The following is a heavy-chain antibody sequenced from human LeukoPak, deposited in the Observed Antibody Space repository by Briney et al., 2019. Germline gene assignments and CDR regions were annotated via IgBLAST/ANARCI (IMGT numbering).Heavy chain of an antibody. V-gene: IGHV4-30-2*01. J-gene: IGHJ5*02. Sequence: SQTLSLTCTVSGGSISSGGHYWSWIRQPPGKGLEWIGYIYHSGSTYYNPSLKSRVTISVDRSKNQFSLKLSSVTAADTAVYYCARADSSSPNWFDPWGQGTLVTVSS. D-gene: IGHD6-6*01. CDR2: IYHSGST. CDR3: ARADSSSPNWFDP. CDR1: GGSISSGGHY.